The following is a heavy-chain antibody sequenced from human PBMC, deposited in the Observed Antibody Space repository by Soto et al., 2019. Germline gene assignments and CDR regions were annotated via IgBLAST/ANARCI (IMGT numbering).Heavy chain of an antibody. D-gene: IGHD5-18*01. J-gene: IGHJ4*02. V-gene: IGHV4-59*01. CDR1: GGSISSYY. CDR3: ARGRGDTAMAWYY. Sequence: QVQLQESGPGLVKPSETLSLTCTVSGGSISSYYWSWIRQPPGKGLEWIGYIYYSGSTKYNPSLTSRVPLSVDTSKNQFSVKLSSVTAADTAVYYCARGRGDTAMAWYYWGQGTLVTVSS. CDR2: IYYSGST.